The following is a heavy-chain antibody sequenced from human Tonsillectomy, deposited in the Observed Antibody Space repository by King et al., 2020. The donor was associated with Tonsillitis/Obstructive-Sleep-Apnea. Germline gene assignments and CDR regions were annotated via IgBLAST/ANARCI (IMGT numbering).Heavy chain of an antibody. J-gene: IGHJ5*02. CDR3: ARXIAWFDP. V-gene: IGHV3-48*02. CDR2: INSGGSTK. CDR1: GFTFSDYS. D-gene: IGHD3-22*01. Sequence: VQLVESGGGLEQPGGSLRLSCAASGFTFSDYSMNWVRQAPGKGLEWVSYINSGGSTKYYADSVRGRFTISRDNAKNSLYLQMNSLRDEDTAVYYCARXIAWFDPWGQGALVTVSS.